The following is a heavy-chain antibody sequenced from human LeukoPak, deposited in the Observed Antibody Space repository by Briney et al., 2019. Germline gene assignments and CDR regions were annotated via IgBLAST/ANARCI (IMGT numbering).Heavy chain of an antibody. Sequence: SETLSLTCTVSGGSISAYYWSWIRRPPGKGLEWIGYIYTSGNTNYNPSLKSRVTISVDTSKNQFSLKLSSVTAADTAVYYCAAPFCGGDCYSSYHYDAMYVWGAGTTVTVSS. CDR2: IYTSGNT. V-gene: IGHV4-4*08. D-gene: IGHD2-21*02. CDR1: GGSISAYY. J-gene: IGHJ6*04. CDR3: AAPFCGGDCYSSYHYDAMYV.